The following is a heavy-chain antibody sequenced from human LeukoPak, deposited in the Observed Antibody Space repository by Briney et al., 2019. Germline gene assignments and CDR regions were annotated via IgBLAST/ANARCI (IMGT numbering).Heavy chain of an antibody. CDR1: GFTFSSYA. V-gene: IGHV3-30*01. Sequence: GGSLRLSCAASGFTFSSYAMHWVRQAPGKGLEWVAVISYDGSNKYYADSVKGRFTISRDNSKNTLYLQMNSLRSEDTAVYYCARGGMNVEMATMVWGQGTLVTVSS. CDR3: ARGGMNVEMATMV. D-gene: IGHD5-24*01. CDR2: ISYDGSNK. J-gene: IGHJ4*02.